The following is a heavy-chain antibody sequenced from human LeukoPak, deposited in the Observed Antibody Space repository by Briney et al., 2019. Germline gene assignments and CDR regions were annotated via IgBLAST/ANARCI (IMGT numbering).Heavy chain of an antibody. Sequence: PGGSLRLSCAASGFTFSSYSMNWVRQAPGKGLEWVSSISSSSSYIYYADSVKGRFTISRDNAKNSLYLQMNSLRAEDTAVYYCARDIYVPDVMVTVDYWGQGTLVTVSS. D-gene: IGHD2-21*01. CDR2: ISSSSSYI. CDR3: ARDIYVPDVMVTVDY. CDR1: GFTFSSYS. V-gene: IGHV3-21*01. J-gene: IGHJ4*02.